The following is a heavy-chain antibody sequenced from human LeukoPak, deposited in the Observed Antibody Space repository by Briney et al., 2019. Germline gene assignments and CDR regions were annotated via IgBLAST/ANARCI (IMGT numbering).Heavy chain of an antibody. J-gene: IGHJ3*02. Sequence: SGPTLVIPTQALTLSCTDSGLPLSTNGVGVGWIRQPPGKALEWLALIYWNDDKRYSPSLKSRLTITKDTSKNQVVLTMAYMDPVPRATYYCTHRQVEAGIDIWGQGSLVTVSS. V-gene: IGHV2-5*01. CDR1: GLPLSTNGVG. CDR3: THRQVEAGIDI. D-gene: IGHD6-13*01. CDR2: IYWNDDK.